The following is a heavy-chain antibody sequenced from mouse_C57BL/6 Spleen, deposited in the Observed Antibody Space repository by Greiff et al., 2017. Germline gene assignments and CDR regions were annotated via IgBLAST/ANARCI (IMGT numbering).Heavy chain of an antibody. CDR1: GYTFTSYW. J-gene: IGHJ4*01. V-gene: IGHV14-1*01. CDR2: IDPEDGDT. D-gene: IGHD1-1*01. CDR3: TRLFITTVEGMGY. Sequence: VQLQQPGAELVKPGASVKLSCKASGYTFTSYWMHWVKQRPEQGLEWIGRIDPEDGDTEYAPKFQGKATMTADTTSNTAYLQLSSLTSEDTSVYSGTRLFITTVEGMGYWGQGTSVTVSS.